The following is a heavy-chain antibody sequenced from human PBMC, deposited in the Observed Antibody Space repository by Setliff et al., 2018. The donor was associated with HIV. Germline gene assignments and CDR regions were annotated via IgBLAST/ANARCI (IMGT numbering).Heavy chain of an antibody. Sequence: GGSLRLSCAASGFTFSSYAMNWVRQAPGKGLEWVSGISASGRNTYYADSVKGRFTISRDNSKNTLYLQMNSLRAEDTAIYYCAKLDYYDYSGSWARKVAIDFWGRGTMVTVSS. D-gene: IGHD3-22*01. CDR2: ISASGRNT. V-gene: IGHV3-23*01. J-gene: IGHJ3*01. CDR1: GFTFSSYA. CDR3: AKLDYYDYSGSWARKVAIDF.